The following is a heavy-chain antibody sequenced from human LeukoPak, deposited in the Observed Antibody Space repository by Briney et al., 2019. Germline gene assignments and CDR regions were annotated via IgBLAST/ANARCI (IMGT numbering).Heavy chain of an antibody. J-gene: IGHJ4*02. CDR2: INHSGST. CDR3: ARGDLKSGSN. V-gene: IGHV4-34*01. CDR1: GGSFSGYY. Sequence: SETLSLTCAAYGGSFSGYYWSWIRQPPGKGLEWIGEINHSGSTNYNPSLKSRVTISVDTSKNQFSLKLSSVTAADTAVYYCARGDLKSGSNWGQGTLVTVSS. D-gene: IGHD3-3*01.